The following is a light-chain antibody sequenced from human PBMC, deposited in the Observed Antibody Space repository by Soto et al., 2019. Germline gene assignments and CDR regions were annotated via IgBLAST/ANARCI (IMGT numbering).Light chain of an antibody. CDR1: QSLLDSDDGNTY. J-gene: IGKJ1*01. CDR3: QHYNSYPWT. V-gene: IGKV2-40*01. CDR2: KAS. Sequence: DIVMTQTPLSLPVTPGEPASISCRSSQSLLDSDDGNTYLAWYQQKPGKAPNXMIYKASHLESGVPSRFSGSGSGTEFTLTISSLQPGDFATYYCQHYNSYPWTLGQGTKVDIK.